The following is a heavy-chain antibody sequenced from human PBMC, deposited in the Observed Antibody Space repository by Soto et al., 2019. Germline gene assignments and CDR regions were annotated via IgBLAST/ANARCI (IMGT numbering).Heavy chain of an antibody. CDR3: VAWLSAHFDY. J-gene: IGHJ4*02. Sequence: EVQLLESGGDLVQPGQSLRLSCAASPVSFSGLGMSWVRQAPGKGLEWVSTIDNSGTRTHYADSVKGRFTISRDTSSYTLHLQMDYLRAEDTALYYCVAWLSAHFDYWGRGTLVTVSS. CDR1: PVSFSGLG. D-gene: IGHD6-19*01. CDR2: IDNSGTRT. V-gene: IGHV3-23*05.